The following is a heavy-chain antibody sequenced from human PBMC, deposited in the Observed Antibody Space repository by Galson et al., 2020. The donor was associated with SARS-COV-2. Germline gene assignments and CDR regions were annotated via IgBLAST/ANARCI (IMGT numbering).Heavy chain of an antibody. CDR1: GGSISSHY. CDR3: VRGATFFGLVFDS. Sequence: MLRETLSLPCTVSGGSISSHYWNWLRQPPGKGLEWIGYIYDSGSTNYNPSLKSRVTISLDTSKNQFSLKLSSVTAADTAVYYCVRGATFFGLVFDSWGQGTLVPVSS. J-gene: IGHJ5*01. CDR2: IYDSGST. V-gene: IGHV4-59*11. D-gene: IGHD3-3*01.